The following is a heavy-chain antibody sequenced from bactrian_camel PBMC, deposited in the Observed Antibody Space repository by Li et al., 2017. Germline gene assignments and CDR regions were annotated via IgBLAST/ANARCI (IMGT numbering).Heavy chain of an antibody. J-gene: IGHJ4*01. CDR1: GFVFSAEA. V-gene: IGHV3S31*01. CDR3: TNSYSYYYGPLDY. D-gene: IGHD2*01. CDR2: INSGADAT. Sequence: QLVESGGDLVQPGGSLTLSCTASGFVFSAEAMSWVRQVPGKGLEWVSGINSGADATDYADSVKGRFTISRDNAKNTLYLRLNSLETEDTAMYYCTNSYSYYYGPLDYWGQGTQVTVSS.